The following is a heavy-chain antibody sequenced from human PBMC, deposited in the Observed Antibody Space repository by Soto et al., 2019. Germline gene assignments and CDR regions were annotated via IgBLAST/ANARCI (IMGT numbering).Heavy chain of an antibody. V-gene: IGHV6-1*01. CDR1: GDSVSGNSAA. CDR3: EREFPYYGSSDGYFDY. CDR2: TYYRSKWYN. D-gene: IGHD3-3*01. Sequence: PSQTLSLTCAISGDSVSGNSAAWNWIRQSPSRGLEWLGRTYYRSKWYNDYAISVKSRITVTPDTSKNQFSLHLNSVTPEDTAVYYCEREFPYYGSSDGYFDYWGQGALVTVSS. J-gene: IGHJ4*02.